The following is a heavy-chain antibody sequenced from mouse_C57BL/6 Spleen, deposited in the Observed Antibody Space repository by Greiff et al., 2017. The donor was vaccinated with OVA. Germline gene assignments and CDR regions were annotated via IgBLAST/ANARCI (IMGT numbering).Heavy chain of an antibody. CDR2: IYPSDSAT. CDR3: AREGTRNYAMDY. J-gene: IGHJ4*01. V-gene: IGHV1-61*01. Sequence: QVQLQQPGAELVRPGSSVKLSCKASGYTFTSYWMDWVKQRPGQGLEWIGNIYPSDSATHFNQKFKDKATLTVDKSSSTAYMQLSSLTSEDSAVYYGAREGTRNYAMDYWGQGTSVTVSS. D-gene: IGHD2-14*01. CDR1: GYTFTSYW.